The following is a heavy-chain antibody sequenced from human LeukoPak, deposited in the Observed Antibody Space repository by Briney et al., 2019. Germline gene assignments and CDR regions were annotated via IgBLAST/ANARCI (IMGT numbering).Heavy chain of an antibody. CDR3: ARMGAIAGASANPDH. CDR2: IYYSGST. J-gene: IGHJ4*02. CDR1: GGSISSYY. Sequence: SETLSLTCTVSGGSISSYYWSWIRQPPGKGLEWIGYIYYSGSTNYNPSLKSRVTISVDTSKNQFSLKLTSVTAADTALYYCARMGAIAGASANPDHWGQGTLVTVSS. V-gene: IGHV4-59*08. D-gene: IGHD4/OR15-4a*01.